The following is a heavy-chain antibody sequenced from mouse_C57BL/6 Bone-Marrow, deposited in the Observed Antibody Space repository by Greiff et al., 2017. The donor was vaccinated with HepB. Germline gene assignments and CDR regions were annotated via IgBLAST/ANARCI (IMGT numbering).Heavy chain of an antibody. CDR2: IDPSDSYT. V-gene: IGHV1-50*01. CDR1: GYTFTSYW. CDR3: ARTTVVSHWYFDV. J-gene: IGHJ1*03. D-gene: IGHD1-1*01. Sequence: QVQLQQPGAELVKPGASVKLSCKASGYTFTSYWMQWVKHRPGQGLEWIGEIDPSDSYTNYNQKFKGKATLTVDTSSSTAYMQLSSLTSEDSAVYYCARTTVVSHWYFDVWGTGTTVTVSS.